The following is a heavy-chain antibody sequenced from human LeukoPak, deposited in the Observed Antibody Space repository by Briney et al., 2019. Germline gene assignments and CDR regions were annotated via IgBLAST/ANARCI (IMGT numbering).Heavy chain of an antibody. CDR2: ISSSSCHI. CDR3: ARVVPGTGFFY. V-gene: IGHV3-21*01. Sequence: PGGSLRLSCAASGFTFSSYTMNWVRQAPGKGLEWVSSISSSSCHIYYADSVKGRFTISRDNAKSSLYLQMNSLRAEDTAVYYCARVVPGTGFFYWGQGTLVTVSS. D-gene: IGHD2-8*02. CDR1: GFTFSSYT. J-gene: IGHJ4*02.